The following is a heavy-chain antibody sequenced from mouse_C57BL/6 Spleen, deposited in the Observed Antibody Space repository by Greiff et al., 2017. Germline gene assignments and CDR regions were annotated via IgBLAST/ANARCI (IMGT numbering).Heavy chain of an antibody. J-gene: IGHJ2*01. Sequence: VQRVESGPELVKPGASVKISCKASGYAFSSSWMNWVKQRPGKGLEWIGRIYPGDGDTNYNGKFKGKATLTADKSSSTAYMQLSSLTSEDSAVYFCAREGGDWGQGTTLTVSS. V-gene: IGHV1-82*01. CDR1: GYAFSSSW. CDR2: IYPGDGDT. CDR3: AREGGD.